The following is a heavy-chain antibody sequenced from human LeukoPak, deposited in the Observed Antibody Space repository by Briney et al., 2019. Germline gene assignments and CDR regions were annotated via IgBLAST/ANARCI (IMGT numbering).Heavy chain of an antibody. Sequence: GGSLRLSCEASGFTFGRFAMYWVRQAPGKGLGWIAGIFGSGGGPHYADSVKGRFTISRDNSKNTVYLQINSLRAEDTAVYYCGKTTAGYSSGQKPAWPVDYWGQGTRVTVTS. CDR2: IFGSGGGP. D-gene: IGHD5-18*01. V-gene: IGHV3-23*01. CDR3: GKTTAGYSSGQKPAWPVDY. CDR1: GFTFGRFA. J-gene: IGHJ4*02.